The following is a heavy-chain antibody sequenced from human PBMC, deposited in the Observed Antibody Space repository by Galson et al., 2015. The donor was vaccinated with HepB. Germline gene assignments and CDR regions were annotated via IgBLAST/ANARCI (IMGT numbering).Heavy chain of an antibody. V-gene: IGHV3-23*01. J-gene: IGHJ4*02. CDR3: ARGSGVRVPTIQTQTYDY. CDR1: GFTFSNYA. D-gene: IGHD5-12*01. Sequence: SLRLSCAASGFTFSNYAMTWVRQAPGKGLEWISAISGSGASTYYADSVKGRFTISRDNSMNTLYLQMNSLRDEDAAVYYCARGSGVRVPTIQTQTYDYWGQGALVTVSS. CDR2: ISGSGAST.